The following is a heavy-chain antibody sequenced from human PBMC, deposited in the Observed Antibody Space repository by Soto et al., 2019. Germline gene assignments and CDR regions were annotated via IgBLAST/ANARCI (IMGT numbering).Heavy chain of an antibody. J-gene: IGHJ4*02. D-gene: IGHD3-10*01. Sequence: QVQLVESGGGVVQPGTSLRLSCAGSGFTFRNYAIHWVRQAPGKGLEWVALIAYDGSNKFFSDSVKGRFTLSRDNSKNTLYLQMNSLRPEDTAVYYCARERSQSMGNDYWGQGTLVAVSS. CDR2: IAYDGSNK. V-gene: IGHV3-30-3*01. CDR3: ARERSQSMGNDY. CDR1: GFTFRNYA.